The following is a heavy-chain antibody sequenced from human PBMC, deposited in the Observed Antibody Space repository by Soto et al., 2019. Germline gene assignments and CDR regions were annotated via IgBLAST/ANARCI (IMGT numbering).Heavy chain of an antibody. CDR3: AKLRWGSDNWFDP. CDR2: INAGNGNT. V-gene: IGHV1-3*01. D-gene: IGHD3-10*01. CDR1: GYTFTSYA. Sequence: ASVKVSCKASGYTFTSYAMHWVRQAPGQRLEWMGWINAGNGNTKYSQKFQGRVTITRDTSASTAYMELNSLRAEDTAVYYCAKLRWGSDNWFDPWGQGTLVTVSS. J-gene: IGHJ5*02.